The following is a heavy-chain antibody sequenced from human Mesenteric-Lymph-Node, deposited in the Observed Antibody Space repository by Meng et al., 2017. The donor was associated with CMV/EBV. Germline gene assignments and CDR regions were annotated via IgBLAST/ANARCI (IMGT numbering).Heavy chain of an antibody. J-gene: IGHJ4*02. CDR2: ISSTGSTI. CDR1: RFTFSIYE. D-gene: IGHD4-11*01. CDR3: ARKVTGFDY. Sequence: GESLKISCAASRFTFSIYEMNWVRQAPGKGLEWVSYISSTGSTIYYADSVKGRFTISRDNAKNSLYLQMNSLRAEDTAVYYCARKVTGFDYWGQGTLVTVSS. V-gene: IGHV3-48*03.